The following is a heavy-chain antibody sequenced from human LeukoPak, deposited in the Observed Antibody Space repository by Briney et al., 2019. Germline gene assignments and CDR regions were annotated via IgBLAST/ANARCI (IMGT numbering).Heavy chain of an antibody. J-gene: IGHJ4*02. CDR3: ARASYYDSSGYYPQWYFDY. D-gene: IGHD3-22*01. CDR1: GYTFTGYY. Sequence: EASVKVSCKASGYTFTGYYMHWVRQAPGQGLEWMGWINPNSGGTNYAQKFQGRVTMTRDTSIGTAYMELSRLRSDDTAVYYCARASYYDSSGYYPQWYFDYWGQGTLVTVSS. CDR2: INPNSGGT. V-gene: IGHV1-2*02.